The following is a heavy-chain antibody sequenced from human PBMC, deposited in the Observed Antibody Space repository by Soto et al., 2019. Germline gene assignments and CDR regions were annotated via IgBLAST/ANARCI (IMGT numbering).Heavy chain of an antibody. D-gene: IGHD5-12*01. V-gene: IGHV4-39*01. CDR3: ASQTGEWLRKPPYYFDY. CDR2: IFNIGST. J-gene: IGHJ4*02. Sequence: SETLSLTCTVSGGSISSSIYYWGWIRQPPGKGLEWIGDIFNIGSTYYNPSLKSRVTISVDTSKNQFSLKLSSVTAADTAVYYCASQTGEWLRKPPYYFDYWGQGTLVTVSS. CDR1: GGSISSSIYY.